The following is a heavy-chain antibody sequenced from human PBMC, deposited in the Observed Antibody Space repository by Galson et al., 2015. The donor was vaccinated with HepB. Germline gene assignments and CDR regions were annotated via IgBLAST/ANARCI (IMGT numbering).Heavy chain of an antibody. CDR1: GFTFSSYA. CDR3: ARDRRYYDSSGVDALDY. J-gene: IGHJ4*02. Sequence: SLRLSCAASGFTFSSYAMHWVRQAPGQGLEWVAVIWYDGSDKYYADSVKGRFIISRDNSMDTLYLQMDSLRAEDTAVYYCARDRRYYDSSGVDALDYWGQGTLVTVSS. CDR2: IWYDGSDK. V-gene: IGHV3-33*08. D-gene: IGHD3-22*01.